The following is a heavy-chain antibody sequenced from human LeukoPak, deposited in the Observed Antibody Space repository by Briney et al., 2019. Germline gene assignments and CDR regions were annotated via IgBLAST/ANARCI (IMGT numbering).Heavy chain of an antibody. V-gene: IGHV1-2*02. Sequence: ASVKVSCKASGYSFTGFYIHWVRQAPGRRLEWMGWINPNNGDTKYAQNFQGRVTMTRDTSSRTAYMDLSRLRSDDTAFYYCARHKRYRRSTSCEITGVDYWGQGTLVTVSS. CDR3: ARHKRYRRSTSCEITGVDY. J-gene: IGHJ4*02. D-gene: IGHD2-2*01. CDR1: GYSFTGFY. CDR2: INPNNGDT.